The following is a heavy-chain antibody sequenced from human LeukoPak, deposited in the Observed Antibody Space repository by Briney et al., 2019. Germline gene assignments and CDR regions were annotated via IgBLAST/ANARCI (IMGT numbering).Heavy chain of an antibody. CDR1: GGTFSSYA. CDR2: IIPIFGTA. J-gene: IGHJ4*02. V-gene: IGHV1-69*06. Sequence: SVKVSCKASGGTFSSYAISWVRQAPGQGLEWMGGIIPIFGTANYAQKFQGRVTITADKSTSTAYMELSSLRSEDTAVYYCARSRYCSSTSCYVPWGQVGHYFDYWGQGTLVTVSS. CDR3: ARSRYCSSTSCYVPWGQVGHYFDY. D-gene: IGHD2-2*01.